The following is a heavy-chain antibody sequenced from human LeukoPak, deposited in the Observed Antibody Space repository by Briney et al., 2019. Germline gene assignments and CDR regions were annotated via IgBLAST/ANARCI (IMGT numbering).Heavy chain of an antibody. J-gene: IGHJ3*02. CDR1: GFTFSSYW. Sequence: GGSLRLSCAASGFTFSSYWMHWVRQAPGKGLVWVSRINSDGSSTSYADSVKGRFTISRDNAKNTLYLQMNSLRAEDTAVYYCASWSQGGAFDIWGQGTMVTVSS. V-gene: IGHV3-74*01. D-gene: IGHD3-16*01. CDR2: INSDGSST. CDR3: ASWSQGGAFDI.